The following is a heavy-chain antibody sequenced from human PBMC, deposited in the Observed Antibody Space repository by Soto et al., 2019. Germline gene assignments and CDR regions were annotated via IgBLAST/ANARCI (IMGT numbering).Heavy chain of an antibody. CDR2: INHSGST. V-gene: IGHV4-34*01. Sequence: PSETLALTCAVSGGSFSGYYWSWIRQPPGKGLEWIGEINHSGSTNYNPSLKSRVTISVDTSKNQISPKLSSVTAADTAVYYCARVRKGYSNYVPYIINDAFDIWGQGTMVTVSS. CDR3: ARVRKGYSNYVPYIINDAFDI. D-gene: IGHD4-4*01. J-gene: IGHJ3*02. CDR1: GGSFSGYY.